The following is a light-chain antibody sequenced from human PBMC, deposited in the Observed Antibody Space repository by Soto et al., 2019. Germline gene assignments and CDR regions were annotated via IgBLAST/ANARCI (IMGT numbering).Light chain of an antibody. CDR1: SSDIGAYDY. CDR2: EVR. J-gene: IGLJ2*01. CDR3: SSYAGSNNLGL. V-gene: IGLV2-8*01. Sequence: QSALTQPPSASGSPGQSVTISCTGTSSDIGAYDYVSWYQQYPGKAPRLIIYEVRHRPSGVPDRFSGSKSGKTASLPVSGLPAEDEADYYCSSYAGSNNLGLFGGGPRLTVL.